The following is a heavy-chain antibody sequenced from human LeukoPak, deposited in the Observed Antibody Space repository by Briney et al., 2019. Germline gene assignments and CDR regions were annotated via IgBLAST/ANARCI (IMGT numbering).Heavy chain of an antibody. J-gene: IGHJ5*02. CDR2: ISYDGSNK. D-gene: IGHD3-10*01. Sequence: PGRSLRLSCAASGFTFSSYAMHWVRQAPGKGLEWVAVISYDGSNKHYADSVKGRFTISRDNSKNTLYLQMNSLRAEDTAVYYCAREEYYYGSGDAENWFDPWGQGTLVTVSS. CDR3: AREEYYYGSGDAENWFDP. CDR1: GFTFSSYA. V-gene: IGHV3-30*04.